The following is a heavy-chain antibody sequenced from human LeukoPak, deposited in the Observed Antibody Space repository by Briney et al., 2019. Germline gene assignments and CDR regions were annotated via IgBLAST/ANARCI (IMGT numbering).Heavy chain of an antibody. Sequence: GGSLRLSCAASGFTFSSYAMSWVRQAPGKGLEWVSAISGSGGSTYYADSVKGRFTISRDNSKNTLYIQMNSLRAEDTAVYYCAREPPVWRESLPSRHFDYWGQGTLVTVSS. CDR2: ISGSGGST. CDR3: AREPPVWRESLPSRHFDY. V-gene: IGHV3-23*01. J-gene: IGHJ4*02. CDR1: GFTFSSYA. D-gene: IGHD1-26*01.